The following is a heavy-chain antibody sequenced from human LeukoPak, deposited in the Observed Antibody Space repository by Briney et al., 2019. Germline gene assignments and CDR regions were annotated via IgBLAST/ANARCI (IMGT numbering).Heavy chain of an antibody. Sequence: ASVKVSCKASGYTFTSYGISWVRQAPGQGLEWMGWISAYNGNTNYAQKLQGRVTMTTDTSTSTAYVELRSLRSDDMAVYYCARDPQYSSGWYGAFDIWGQGTMVTVSS. D-gene: IGHD6-19*01. J-gene: IGHJ3*02. CDR2: ISAYNGNT. V-gene: IGHV1-18*03. CDR1: GYTFTSYG. CDR3: ARDPQYSSGWYGAFDI.